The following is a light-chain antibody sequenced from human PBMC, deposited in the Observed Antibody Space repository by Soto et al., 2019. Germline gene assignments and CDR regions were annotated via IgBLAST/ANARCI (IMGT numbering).Light chain of an antibody. CDR3: QSYDTSLSVV. CDR1: SSNIGAGYD. V-gene: IGLV1-40*01. Sequence: VLTQPPSVSGAPGQRVTISCTGSSSNIGAGYDVHWYQQLPGTAPKLLMYANSNRPSGVPDRFSGSKSGTSASLAITGLQAEDEADYYCQSYDTSLSVVFGGGTKLTVL. CDR2: ANS. J-gene: IGLJ2*01.